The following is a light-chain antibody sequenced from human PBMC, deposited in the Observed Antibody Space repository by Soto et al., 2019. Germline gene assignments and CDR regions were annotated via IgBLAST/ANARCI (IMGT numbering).Light chain of an antibody. V-gene: IGKV3D-15*01. CDR1: QIVGSD. Sequence: EIVMTQSPATLSVSPGERATLSCRASQIVGSDLAWYQQKPGQAPRLVIYDIFTRATGVPTRISGSGSGTDFTLTISRLEPEDFAVYYCQHCQPYGDSPPLTFGGGTKVDIK. CDR3: QHCQPYGDSPPLT. J-gene: IGKJ4*01. CDR2: DIF.